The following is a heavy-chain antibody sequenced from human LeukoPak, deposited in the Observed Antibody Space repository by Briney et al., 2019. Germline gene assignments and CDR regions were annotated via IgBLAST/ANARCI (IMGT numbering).Heavy chain of an antibody. Sequence: SETLSLTCTVSGGSLSSYYWSWIRRPPGKGLEWIGYIYYSGYTNFNPSLKSRVTISVDTSKNQFALTLSSVTAPDTAVYYCARTTTVRGTYYMDVWGKGTTVTISS. D-gene: IGHD3-10*01. CDR2: IYYSGYT. CDR3: ARTTTVRGTYYMDV. J-gene: IGHJ6*03. V-gene: IGHV4-59*01. CDR1: GGSLSSYY.